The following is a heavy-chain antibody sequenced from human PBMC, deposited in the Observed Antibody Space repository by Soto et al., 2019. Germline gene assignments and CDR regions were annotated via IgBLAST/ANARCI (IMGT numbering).Heavy chain of an antibody. CDR1: GGSINSNNYY. Sequence: SETLSLTCTVSGGSINSNNYYWAWIRQPPGKGLAWIASIYYDGSIYYNKSLKSRVTISRDTSKNQFSLRLTSVTAADTAVYYCARVVVAATRHTEFDSCGQRTLVTVSS. J-gene: IGHJ4*02. D-gene: IGHD2-15*01. CDR3: ARVVVAATRHTEFDS. V-gene: IGHV4-39*02. CDR2: IYYDGSI.